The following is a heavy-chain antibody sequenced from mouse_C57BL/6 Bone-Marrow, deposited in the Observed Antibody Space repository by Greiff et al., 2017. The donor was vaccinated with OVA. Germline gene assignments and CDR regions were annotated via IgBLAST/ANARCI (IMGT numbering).Heavy chain of an antibody. J-gene: IGHJ2*01. V-gene: IGHV14-4*01. D-gene: IGHD2-13*01. Sequence: EVQLQQSGAELVRPGASVKLSCTASGFNIKDDYMHWVKQRPEQGLEWIGWIDPENGDTEYASKFQGKATITADTSSNTAYLQLSSLTSEDTAVYYCTTEGLHYFDYWGQGTTLTVSS. CDR3: TTEGLHYFDY. CDR2: IDPENGDT. CDR1: GFNIKDDY.